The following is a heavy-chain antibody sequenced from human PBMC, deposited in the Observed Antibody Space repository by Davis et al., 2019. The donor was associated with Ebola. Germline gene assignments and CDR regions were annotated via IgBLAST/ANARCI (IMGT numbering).Heavy chain of an antibody. CDR3: AGQAYSSGWYYFDY. CDR2: IYYSGST. Sequence: GSLRLSCTVSGGSISSYYWSWIRQPPGKGLEWIGYIYYSGSTNYNPSLKSRVTISVDTSKNQFSLKLSSVTAADTAVYYCAGQAYSSGWYYFDYWGQGTLVTVSS. V-gene: IGHV4-59*01. D-gene: IGHD6-19*01. J-gene: IGHJ4*02. CDR1: GGSISSYY.